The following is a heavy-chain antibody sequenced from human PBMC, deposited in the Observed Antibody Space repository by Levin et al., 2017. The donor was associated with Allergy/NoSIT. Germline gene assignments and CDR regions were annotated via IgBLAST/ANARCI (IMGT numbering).Heavy chain of an antibody. CDR1: GFTFSSNA. Sequence: AGGSLRLSCAASGFTFSSNAMNWVRQAPGKGLEWVSGIIGSGGSTYYADSVKGRFTISRDNSKNTLYLQMNSLRAEDAAIYFCAKPRYSGNHYDFYYDLDGWGQGTTVTVSS. D-gene: IGHD1-26*01. V-gene: IGHV3-23*01. CDR3: AKPRYSGNHYDFYYDLDG. J-gene: IGHJ6*02. CDR2: IIGSGGST.